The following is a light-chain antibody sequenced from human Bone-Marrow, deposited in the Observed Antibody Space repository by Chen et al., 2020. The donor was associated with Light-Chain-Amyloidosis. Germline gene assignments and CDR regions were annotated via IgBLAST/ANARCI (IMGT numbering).Light chain of an antibody. CDR3: QSADSSGTYEVI. J-gene: IGLJ2*01. Sequence: SYELTQPPSVSVSPGQTARNTCSGDELPTKYAYWYQQKPGQAPVLVIHRDTERPSGISERFSGPSPGTTATFTIRGVHAEDEADYHCQSADSSGTYEVIVGGGTKLTVL. V-gene: IGLV3-25*03. CDR1: ELPTKY. CDR2: RDT.